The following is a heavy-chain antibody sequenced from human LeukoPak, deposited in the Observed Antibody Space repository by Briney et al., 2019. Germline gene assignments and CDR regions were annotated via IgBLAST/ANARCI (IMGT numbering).Heavy chain of an antibody. CDR2: IIPIFGTA. CDR3: ARLPEDIVVVPAAIPQQYYYYGMDV. J-gene: IGHJ6*02. D-gene: IGHD2-2*01. Sequence: ASVTVSCKASGGTFSSYAISWVRQAPGQGLEWMGGIIPIFGTANYAQKFQGRVTITADESTSTAYMELSSLRSEDTAVYYCARLPEDIVVVPAAIPQQYYYYGMDVWGQGTTVTVSS. CDR1: GGTFSSYA. V-gene: IGHV1-69*13.